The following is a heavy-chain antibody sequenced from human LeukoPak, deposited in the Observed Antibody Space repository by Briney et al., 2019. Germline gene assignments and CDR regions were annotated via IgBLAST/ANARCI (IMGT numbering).Heavy chain of an antibody. CDR3: ARVRYDFWSGYDNWFDP. D-gene: IGHD3-3*01. CDR1: GFTFSSYW. CDR2: INSDGSST. J-gene: IGHJ5*02. V-gene: IGHV3-74*01. Sequence: PGGSLRLSCAASGFTFSSYWMHWVRQAPGKGLVWVSHINSDGSSTSYADSVKGRFTISRDNAKNTLYLQMNSLRAEDTAMYYCARVRYDFWSGYDNWFDPWGQGTLVTVS.